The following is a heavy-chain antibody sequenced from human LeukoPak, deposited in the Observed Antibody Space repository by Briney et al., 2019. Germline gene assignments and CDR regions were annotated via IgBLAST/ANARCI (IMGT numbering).Heavy chain of an antibody. CDR1: GYTFTSYG. Sequence: ASVKVSCKASGYTFTSYGISWVRQAPGQGLEWMGWISAYNSNTNYAQKLQGRVTMTTDTSTSTAYMELRSLRSDDTAVYYCARDPRVRVGARDHHYYYYGMDVWGQGTTVTVSS. D-gene: IGHD1-26*01. V-gene: IGHV1-18*01. J-gene: IGHJ6*02. CDR3: ARDPRVRVGARDHHYYYYGMDV. CDR2: ISAYNSNT.